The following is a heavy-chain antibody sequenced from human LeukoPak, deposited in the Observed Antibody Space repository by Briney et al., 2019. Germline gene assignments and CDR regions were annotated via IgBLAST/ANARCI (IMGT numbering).Heavy chain of an antibody. J-gene: IGHJ5*02. Sequence: GGSLGLSCAASGFTFSTSGMHWVRQAPGKGLEWVSFIRHDVSKKYYANSVKGRFTISRDNSKNTLYVQMNSLRPEDTAVYYCAKGPSGNQFDPWGQGTLVTVSS. CDR1: GFTFSTSG. CDR2: IRHDVSKK. CDR3: AKGPSGNQFDP. V-gene: IGHV3-30*02. D-gene: IGHD1-26*01.